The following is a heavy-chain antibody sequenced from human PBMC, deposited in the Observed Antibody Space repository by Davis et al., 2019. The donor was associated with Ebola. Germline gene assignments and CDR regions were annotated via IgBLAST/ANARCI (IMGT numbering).Heavy chain of an antibody. CDR2: ISAYNGNT. CDR3: ARLGYSSGWYGALVWFDP. CDR1: GYTFTSYG. V-gene: IGHV1-18*01. Sequence: ASVKVPCKASGYTFTSYGISWVRQAPGQGLEWMGWISAYNGNTNYAQKLQGRVTMTTDTSTSTAYMELRSLRSDDTAVYYCARLGYSSGWYGALVWFDPWGQGTLVTVSS. D-gene: IGHD6-19*01. J-gene: IGHJ5*02.